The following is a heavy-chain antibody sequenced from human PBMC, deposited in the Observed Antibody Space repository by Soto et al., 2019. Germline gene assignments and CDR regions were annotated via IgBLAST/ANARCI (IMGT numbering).Heavy chain of an antibody. V-gene: IGHV4-4*02. J-gene: IGHJ4*02. CDR2: IYHSGST. CDR3: ASVRYCSGGRCYSDVDY. CDR1: GGSISSSNW. D-gene: IGHD2-15*01. Sequence: QVQLQESGPGLVKPSGTLSLTCAVSGGSISSSNWWSWVRQPPGKGLEWIGEIYHSGSTNYNPSLKGRVTISVDKSKNEFSLKLTSVTAADTAVYYCASVRYCSGGRCYSDVDYWGQGILVTVSS.